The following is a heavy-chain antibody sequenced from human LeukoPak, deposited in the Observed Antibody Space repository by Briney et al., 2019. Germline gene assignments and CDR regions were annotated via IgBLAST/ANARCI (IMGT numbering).Heavy chain of an antibody. CDR2: IKQDGSEK. Sequence: PGGSLRPSCAASGFTFSNYWMSWVRQAPGKGLEWVANIKQDGSEKNYVDSVKGRFSISRDNAKNSLYLQMNSLRAEDTAIYYCASTQTFDYWGQGSLVTVSS. CDR1: GFTFSNYW. J-gene: IGHJ4*02. V-gene: IGHV3-7*01. CDR3: ASTQTFDY.